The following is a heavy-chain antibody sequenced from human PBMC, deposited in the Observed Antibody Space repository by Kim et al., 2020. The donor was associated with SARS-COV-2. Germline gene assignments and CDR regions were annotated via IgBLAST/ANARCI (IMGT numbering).Heavy chain of an antibody. Sequence: GGSLRLSCAASGFSFGDYYMSWIRQTPGKGLXWLAYXSNSIDYTKYADSVKGRLPISRDSAKNSRYLQVNSLRAEDTAVYYWARVRDGPSGSYSCDFWGQGTLVTVSS. CDR2: XSNSIDYT. CDR3: ARVRDGPSGSYSCDF. CDR1: GFSFGDYY. V-gene: IGHV3-11*05. J-gene: IGHJ4*02. D-gene: IGHD1-26*01.